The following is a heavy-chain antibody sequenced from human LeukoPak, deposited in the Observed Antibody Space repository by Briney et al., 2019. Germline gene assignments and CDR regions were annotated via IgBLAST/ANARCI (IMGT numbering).Heavy chain of an antibody. J-gene: IGHJ3*01. CDR2: VSGYNGNT. CDR3: ARSGFCTSSSCYRESDGLDF. CDR1: GYNFISYG. Sequence: GASVKVSCKASGYNFISYGVSWVRQAPGQGPEWMGWVSGYNGNTNYAQKMEYRVIMTTDPATSTAYMELRDLRSGDTAVYYCARSGFCTSSSCYRESDGLDFWGQGTMVTVSS. D-gene: IGHD2-2*01. V-gene: IGHV1-18*01.